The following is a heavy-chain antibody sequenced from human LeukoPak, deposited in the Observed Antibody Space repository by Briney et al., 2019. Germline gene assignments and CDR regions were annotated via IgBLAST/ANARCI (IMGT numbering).Heavy chain of an antibody. CDR3: ARGDSSGWPDY. Sequence: GESLQISCKGSGYSFTSYWIAWVRQMPGKGLGWMGIIYPGDSDTRYSPFFQGQVTISADKSISTAYLQWSSLKASDTAMYYCARGDSSGWPDYWGQGTLVTVSS. D-gene: IGHD6-19*01. CDR2: IYPGDSDT. V-gene: IGHV5-51*01. J-gene: IGHJ4*02. CDR1: GYSFTSYW.